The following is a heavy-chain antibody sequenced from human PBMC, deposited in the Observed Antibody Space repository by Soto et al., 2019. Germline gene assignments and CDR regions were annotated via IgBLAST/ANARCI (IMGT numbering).Heavy chain of an antibody. CDR3: ARDVSSDTTGFRGYDL. V-gene: IGHV1-69*01. CDR2: IIPIFGTA. D-gene: IGHD3-10*01. Sequence: QVELVQSGAEVKKPGSSVKVSCQASEDTFRNYAISWVRQAPGQGLEWMGGIIPIFGTANYAQKFQGRVTITADESTSTAYMELSGLTSEDTAIYYCARDVSSDTTGFRGYDLWGQGTQVTVSS. J-gene: IGHJ4*02. CDR1: EDTFRNYA.